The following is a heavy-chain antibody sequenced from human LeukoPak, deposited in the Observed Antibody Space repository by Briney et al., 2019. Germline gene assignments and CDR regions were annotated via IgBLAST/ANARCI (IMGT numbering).Heavy chain of an antibody. D-gene: IGHD1-1*01. V-gene: IGHV1-2*02. Sequence: ASVKVSCKASGYTFNGYYMHWVRQAPGQGLEWMGWINPNSGGTNYAQKFQGRVTMTRDTSISTAYMELSRLRSDDTAVYYCARSSPRWNDRWFDPWGQGTLVTVSS. CDR3: ARSSPRWNDRWFDP. CDR2: INPNSGGT. J-gene: IGHJ5*02. CDR1: GYTFNGYY.